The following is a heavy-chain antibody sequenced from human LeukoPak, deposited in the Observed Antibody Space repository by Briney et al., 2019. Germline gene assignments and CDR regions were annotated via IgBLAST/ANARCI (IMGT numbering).Heavy chain of an antibody. V-gene: IGHV1-18*04. CDR3: ASSSLGDYGDYGGAFDI. CDR1: GYTFTGYY. J-gene: IGHJ3*02. D-gene: IGHD4-17*01. CDR2: ISAYNGNT. Sequence: GASVKVSCKASGYTFTGYYMHWVRQAPGQGLEWMGWISAYNGNTNYAQKLQGRVTMTTDTSTSTAYMELRSLRSDDTAVYYCASSSLGDYGDYGGAFDIWGQGTMVTVSS.